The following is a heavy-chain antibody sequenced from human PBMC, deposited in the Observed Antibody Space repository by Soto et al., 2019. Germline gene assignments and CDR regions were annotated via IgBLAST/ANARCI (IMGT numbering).Heavy chain of an antibody. J-gene: IGHJ4*02. D-gene: IGHD3-10*01. Sequence: EVQLVESGGGLVKPGGSLRLSCAASGFTFSNAWMSWVRQAPGKGLEWVGRIKSKTDGGTTDYAAPVKGRFTISRDDSKNTLYLQMNSLNTEDTAVYYCTTLRLLLWFGELLSPYFDSWGQGTLVTVSS. CDR2: IKSKTDGGTT. V-gene: IGHV3-15*01. CDR3: TTLRLLLWFGELLSPYFDS. CDR1: GFTFSNAW.